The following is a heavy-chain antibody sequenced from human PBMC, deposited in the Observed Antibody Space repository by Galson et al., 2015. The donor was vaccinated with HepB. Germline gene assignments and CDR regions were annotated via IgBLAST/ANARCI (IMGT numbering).Heavy chain of an antibody. CDR3: AREVPRGLQLGVFDY. V-gene: IGHV3-33*01. D-gene: IGHD5-24*01. CDR2: IWYDGSNE. J-gene: IGHJ4*02. CDR1: GFTFSSYG. Sequence: SLRLSCAASGFTFSSYGMHWVRQAPGKGLEWVAVIWYDGSNEYYADSVKGRFTISRDNSKNTLYLQMNSLRAEDTAVYYCAREVPRGLQLGVFDYWGQGTLVTVSS.